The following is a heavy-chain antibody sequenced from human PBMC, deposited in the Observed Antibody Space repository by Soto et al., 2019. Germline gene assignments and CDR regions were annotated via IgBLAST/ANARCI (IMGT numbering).Heavy chain of an antibody. V-gene: IGHV4-4*02. CDR3: ARDSGSSGWYNYYGMDV. D-gene: IGHD6-19*01. CDR1: GGSISSSNW. J-gene: IGHJ6*02. Sequence: SETLSLTCAVSGGSISSSNWWSWVRQPPGKGLEWIGEIYHSGSTNYNPSLKSRVTISVDKSKNQFSLKLSSVTAADTAVYYCARDSGSSGWYNYYGMDVWGQGTPLTVYS. CDR2: IYHSGST.